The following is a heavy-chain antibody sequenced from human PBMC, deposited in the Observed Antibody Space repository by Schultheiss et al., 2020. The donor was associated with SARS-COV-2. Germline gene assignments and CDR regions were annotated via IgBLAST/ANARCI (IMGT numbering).Heavy chain of an antibody. D-gene: IGHD4-17*01. CDR2: IFSNDEK. CDR1: GGSISSYYW. J-gene: IGHJ3*02. Sequence: ETLSLTCTVSGGSISSYYWSWIRQPPGKGLEWLAHIFSNDEKSYSTSLKSRLTISKDTSKNQVVLTMTNMDPVDTATYYCAHTTVTTGGPDAFDIWGQGTMVTVSS. V-gene: IGHV2-26*01. CDR3: AHTTVTTGGPDAFDI.